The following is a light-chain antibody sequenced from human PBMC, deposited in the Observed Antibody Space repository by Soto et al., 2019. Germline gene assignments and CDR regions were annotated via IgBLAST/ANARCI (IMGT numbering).Light chain of an antibody. J-gene: IGKJ5*01. CDR3: QQYENLPT. CDR2: KAS. V-gene: IGKV1-5*03. CDR1: QTISSW. Sequence: DIPITQSPSTLSGSVGDRVTITCRASQTISSWLAWYQQKPGKAPKLLIYKASTLKSGVPSRFSGSGSGTEFTLTISRLQPEDIATYYCQQYENLPTFGQGTRLEI.